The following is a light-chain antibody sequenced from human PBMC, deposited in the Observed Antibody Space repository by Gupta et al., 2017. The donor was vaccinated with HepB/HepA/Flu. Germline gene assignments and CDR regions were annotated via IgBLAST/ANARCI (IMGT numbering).Light chain of an antibody. CDR1: SSNIGAGYD. CDR2: GNS. J-gene: IGLJ3*02. Sequence: QSVLTQPPSVSAAPGPRVTISCTGSSSNIGAGYDVHWYQQLPGTAPKLLIYGNSHRPSGVSDRFSGSKSGTSASLVITGLQAEDEAHYYCQSYDSSLSGPVFGGGTKLTVL. V-gene: IGLV1-40*01. CDR3: QSYDSSLSGPV.